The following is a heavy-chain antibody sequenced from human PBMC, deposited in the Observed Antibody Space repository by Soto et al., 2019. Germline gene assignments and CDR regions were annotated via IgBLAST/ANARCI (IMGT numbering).Heavy chain of an antibody. CDR1: ENTFSTYL. D-gene: IGHD1-1*01. J-gene: IGHJ5*02. CDR2: HNGYNGQT. Sequence: ASVKVSCKASENTFSTYLVHWVRQVHGKGLEWMGWHNGYNGQTEYSHKFQGRVTITRDTSAKTAYLELRSLTSEDTAVYYCAGPHDRAGLGTWGQGTLVTVSS. CDR3: AGPHDRAGLGT. V-gene: IGHV1-3*01.